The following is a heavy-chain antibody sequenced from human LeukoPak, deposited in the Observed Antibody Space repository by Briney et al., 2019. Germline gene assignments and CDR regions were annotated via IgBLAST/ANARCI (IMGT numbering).Heavy chain of an antibody. V-gene: IGHV1-2*04. CDR1: GYTFTSYG. CDR2: VNPNSGGT. Sequence: GASVKVSCKASGYTFTSYGICWVRQAPAPGLEWMGWVNPNSGGTNYAQKFQGWVTMTRDTSISTAYMELSRLSSDDTAVYYCARGRRNFDFDYWGQGTLVTVSS. CDR3: ARGRRNFDFDY. J-gene: IGHJ4*02.